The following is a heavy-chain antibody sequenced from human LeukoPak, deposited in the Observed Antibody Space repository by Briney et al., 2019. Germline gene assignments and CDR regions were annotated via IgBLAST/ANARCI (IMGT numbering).Heavy chain of an antibody. V-gene: IGHV3-74*01. Sequence: PGGSLRLSCAASGFTFSRYWMHWVRQAPGKGLAWVSRISSDGSNTNYADSVKGRFTISRDNAKNTLYLQMDSLTAEDTAVYYCVSRNYGSSPIDYWGQGTLVTVSS. CDR3: VSRNYGSSPIDY. J-gene: IGHJ4*02. CDR2: ISSDGSNT. CDR1: GFTFSRYW. D-gene: IGHD4-17*01.